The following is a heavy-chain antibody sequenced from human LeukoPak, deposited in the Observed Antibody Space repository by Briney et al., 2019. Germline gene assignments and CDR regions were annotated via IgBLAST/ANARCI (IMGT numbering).Heavy chain of an antibody. J-gene: IGHJ4*02. Sequence: GGSLRLSCAASQFTFSDYTMNWVRRAPGKGLEWVSSISTRSDYIYYAESVKGRFTISRDNAKNSLYLQMNSLRAEDTAVYYCARYVYGVVTSFDYWGRGTLVTVSS. V-gene: IGHV3-21*01. CDR2: ISTRSDYI. CDR1: QFTFSDYT. D-gene: IGHD3-3*01. CDR3: ARYVYGVVTSFDY.